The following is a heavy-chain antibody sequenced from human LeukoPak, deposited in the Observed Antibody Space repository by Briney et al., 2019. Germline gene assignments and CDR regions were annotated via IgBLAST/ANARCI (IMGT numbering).Heavy chain of an antibody. CDR3: ARGSATVTTDLDD. CDR1: GFSFSSYS. V-gene: IGHV3-21*06. Sequence: GGSLRLSCTASGFSFSSYSMNWVRKAQGKGREWVSSISSSSSNKNYADSVKGRFTISRDKDRNSLYLRMKSLRAEDTAVYYCARGSATVTTDLDDWGQGTLVIVSS. CDR2: ISSSSSNK. J-gene: IGHJ4*02. D-gene: IGHD4-17*01.